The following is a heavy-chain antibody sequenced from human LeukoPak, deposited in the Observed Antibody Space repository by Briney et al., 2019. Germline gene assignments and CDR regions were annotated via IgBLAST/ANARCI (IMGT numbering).Heavy chain of an antibody. CDR3: AKGSFRRAYCGGDCYR. D-gene: IGHD2-21*02. CDR1: GFTFSSYG. J-gene: IGHJ4*02. Sequence: GGSLRLSCAASGFTFSSYGMHWVRQAPGKGLEWVVVISYDGSNKYYADSVKGRFTISRDNSKNTLYLQMNSLRAEDTAVYYCAKGSFRRAYCGGDCYRWGQGTLVTVSS. CDR2: ISYDGSNK. V-gene: IGHV3-30*18.